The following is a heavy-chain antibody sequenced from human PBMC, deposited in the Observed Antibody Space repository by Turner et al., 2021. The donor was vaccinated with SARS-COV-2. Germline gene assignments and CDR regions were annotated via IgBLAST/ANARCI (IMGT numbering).Heavy chain of an antibody. CDR2: VYWNNEK. J-gene: IGHJ4*02. CDR1: AFSLTTSGVG. Sequence: QITLKESGPTLVNPTQTPTLICTFSAFSLTTSGVGVVWIRQPPGKALEWLALVYWNNEKRYSPSLKRRVTITKDTSKNQVVLTMTNVDPLDTATYFCTHTPGFGSSDFWGQGTLVTVSP. V-gene: IGHV2-5*01. CDR3: THTPGFGSSDF. D-gene: IGHD3-10*01.